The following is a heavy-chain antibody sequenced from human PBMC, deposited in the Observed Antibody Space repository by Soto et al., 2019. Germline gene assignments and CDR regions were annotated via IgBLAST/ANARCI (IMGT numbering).Heavy chain of an antibody. J-gene: IGHJ4*02. Sequence: QVQLVQSGAEVKKPGASVKVSCKASGYTFTSYDINWVRQATGQGLEWMGWMNPNSGNTGYAQKFQGRVTLTKNTSISTAYMELSIVRSDDAAGYYCARPVYGDSLDFGGQGTMSTVAS. V-gene: IGHV1-8*01. CDR1: GYTFTSYD. CDR3: ARPVYGDSLDF. D-gene: IGHD4-17*01. CDR2: MNPNSGNT.